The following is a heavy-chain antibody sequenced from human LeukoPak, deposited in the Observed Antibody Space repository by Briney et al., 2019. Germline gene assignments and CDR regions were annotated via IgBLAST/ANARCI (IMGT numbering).Heavy chain of an antibody. D-gene: IGHD5-18*01. CDR1: GGSISSYY. J-gene: IGHJ3*02. CDR3: ARHIVDTAMVTGAFDI. V-gene: IGHV4-59*01. CDR2: IYYSGST. Sequence: SETLSLTCTVSGGSISSYYWSWIRQPPGKGLEWIGYIYYSGSTNYNPSLKSRVTISVDTSKNQFSLKLSSVTAADTAVYYCARHIVDTAMVTGAFDIWGQGTMVTVSS.